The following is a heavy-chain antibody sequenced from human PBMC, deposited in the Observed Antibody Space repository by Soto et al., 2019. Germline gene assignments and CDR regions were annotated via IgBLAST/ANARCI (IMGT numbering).Heavy chain of an antibody. Sequence: GESLKISCKGSGYSFTSYWIGWVRQMPEKGLEWMGIIYPGDSDTRYSPSFQGQVTISADKSISTAYLQWSSLKASDTAPYFCARPFDSSGRFDSWGQGTLVTVSS. D-gene: IGHD6-19*01. CDR1: GYSFTSYW. CDR3: ARPFDSSGRFDS. J-gene: IGHJ5*01. CDR2: IYPGDSDT. V-gene: IGHV5-51*01.